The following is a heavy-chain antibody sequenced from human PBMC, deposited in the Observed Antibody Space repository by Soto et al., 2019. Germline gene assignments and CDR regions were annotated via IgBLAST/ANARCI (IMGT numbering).Heavy chain of an antibody. CDR2: ISGDGINT. Sequence: QIQLVESGGDVVQPGRSLRLSCAASGFNFGFFGMHRVRQAPGKGLEWVAFISGDGINTHYADSVRGRFTLSRDYSKKTMYLQMDTLREDDTALYYCARGNLSFDFDSWGQGTLVTVSS. CDR3: ARGNLSFDFDS. CDR1: GFNFGFFG. D-gene: IGHD3-10*01. J-gene: IGHJ4*02. V-gene: IGHV3-30*03.